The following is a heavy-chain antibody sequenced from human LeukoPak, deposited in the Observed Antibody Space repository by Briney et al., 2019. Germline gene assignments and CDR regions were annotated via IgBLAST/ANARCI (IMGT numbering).Heavy chain of an antibody. CDR3: ARGRRYFDILTGYSLDAFDI. V-gene: IGHV4-34*01. CDR2: INHSGST. J-gene: IGHJ3*02. Sequence: SETLCLTCTAYGGSFSGYYWSWIRQPPGKGLEWIGEINHSGSTNYNPSLKSRATISLDTSKNQFSLKLYSVTAADTAVYYCARGRRYFDILTGYSLDAFDIWGQGTMVTVSS. CDR1: GGSFSGYY. D-gene: IGHD3-9*01.